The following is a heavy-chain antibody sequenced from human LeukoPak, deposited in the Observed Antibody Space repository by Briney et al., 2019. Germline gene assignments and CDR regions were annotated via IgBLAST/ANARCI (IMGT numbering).Heavy chain of an antibody. CDR3: ARGRTDYDSTFDY. J-gene: IGHJ4*02. CDR2: ISWDVGST. CDR1: GFTFDDYA. Sequence: GGSLRLSCAASGFTFDDYAMHWVRQAPGKGLEWVSLISWDVGSTYYADSVKGRFTISRDNSKNSLYLQMNSLRAEGTALYYCARGRTDYDSTFDYWGQGTLVTVSS. D-gene: IGHD3-22*01. V-gene: IGHV3-43D*03.